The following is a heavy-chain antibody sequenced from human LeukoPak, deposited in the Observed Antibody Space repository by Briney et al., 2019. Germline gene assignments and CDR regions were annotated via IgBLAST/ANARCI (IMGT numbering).Heavy chain of an antibody. V-gene: IGHV1-18*01. Sequence: ASVKVSCKASGYTFTNYPISWVRQAPGQGLEWLGWISAYNGDRVYAQKLQGRVTMTTDTSTSTAYMELRSLRSDDTAVYYCARGQRKDAFDIWGQGTMVTVSS. CDR1: GYTFTNYP. J-gene: IGHJ3*02. CDR3: ARGQRKDAFDI. CDR2: ISAYNGDR. D-gene: IGHD2-2*01.